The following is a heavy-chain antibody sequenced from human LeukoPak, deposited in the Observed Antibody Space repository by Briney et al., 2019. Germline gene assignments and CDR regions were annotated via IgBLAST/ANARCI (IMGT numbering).Heavy chain of an antibody. CDR2: ISYDGSNK. CDR3: AKGLLRFGELLWRGGVDY. Sequence: GGSLRLSCAASGFTFSSYGMHWVRQAPGKGLEWVAVISYDGSNKYYADSVKGRFTISRDNSKNTLYLQMNSLRAEDTAVYYCAKGLLRFGELLWRGGVDYWGQGTLVTVSS. D-gene: IGHD3-10*01. V-gene: IGHV3-30*18. CDR1: GFTFSSYG. J-gene: IGHJ4*02.